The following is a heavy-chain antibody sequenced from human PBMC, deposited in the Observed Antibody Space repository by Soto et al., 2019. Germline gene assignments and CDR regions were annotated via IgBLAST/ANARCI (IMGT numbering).Heavy chain of an antibody. J-gene: IGHJ6*02. CDR2: IYPGDSDT. D-gene: IGHD3-3*01. Sequence: PGESLKISCKGSGYSFTSYWIGWVRQMPGKGLEWMGIIYPGDSDTRYSPSFQGQVTISADKSISTAYLQWSSLKASDTAMYYCARQGPNNTIFGVVGGMDVWGQGTTVTVSS. CDR3: ARQGPNNTIFGVVGGMDV. CDR1: GYSFTSYW. V-gene: IGHV5-51*01.